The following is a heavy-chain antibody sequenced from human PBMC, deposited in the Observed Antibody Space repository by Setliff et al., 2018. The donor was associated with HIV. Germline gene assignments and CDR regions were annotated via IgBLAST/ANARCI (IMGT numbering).Heavy chain of an antibody. CDR2: IYSTGST. CDR1: GPSINIHY. J-gene: IGHJ4*02. D-gene: IGHD4-17*01. V-gene: IGHV4-59*11. Sequence: SETLSLTCTVSGPSINIHYWSWIRQSPGKAFEWIGYIYSTGSTNYNPSLQSRVTISMVASRNQYSLKVTSVTAADTAVYYCAKGAGYYGDYTFDHWGQGRQVTVSS. CDR3: AKGAGYYGDYTFDH.